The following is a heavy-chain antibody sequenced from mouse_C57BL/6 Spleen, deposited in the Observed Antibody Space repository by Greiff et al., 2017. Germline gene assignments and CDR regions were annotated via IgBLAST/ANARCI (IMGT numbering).Heavy chain of an antibody. V-gene: IGHV5-4*01. CDR3: ARESGNWLGY. CDR2: ISDGGSYT. J-gene: IGHJ3*01. CDR1: GFTFSSYA. D-gene: IGHD1-3*01. Sequence: EVKLVESGGGLVKPGGSLKLSCAASGFTFSSYAMSWVRQTPEKGLEWVETISDGGSYTYYPDNLKGRFTISRDNAKNNLYLQMSHLKSEDTARYYCARESGNWLGYWGQGTLVTVAA.